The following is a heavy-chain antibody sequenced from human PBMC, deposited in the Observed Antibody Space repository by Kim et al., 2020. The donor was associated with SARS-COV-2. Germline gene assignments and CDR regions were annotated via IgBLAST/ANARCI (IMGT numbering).Heavy chain of an antibody. J-gene: IGHJ4*02. Sequence: SVKARFTITRENAKNSLYLQMNGLRAEDTAVYYCARGREYYYDSSGYPFYWGQGTLVTVSS. V-gene: IGHV3-11*05. CDR3: ARGREYYYDSSGYPFY. D-gene: IGHD3-22*01.